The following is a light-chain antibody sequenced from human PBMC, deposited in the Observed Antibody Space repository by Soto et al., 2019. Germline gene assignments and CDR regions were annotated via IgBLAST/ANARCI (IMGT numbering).Light chain of an antibody. CDR2: GAS. V-gene: IGKV3-15*01. J-gene: IGKJ2*01. Sequence: EIVMTQSPATLSVSPGDRATLSCRASQSVSSNLAWYQQKPGQAPRLLSYGASTRETGIPARFGGSGYGTEFALTISSLQSEDFAVYYCQQYNNWPPYTFGQGTKLEIK. CDR3: QQYNNWPPYT. CDR1: QSVSSN.